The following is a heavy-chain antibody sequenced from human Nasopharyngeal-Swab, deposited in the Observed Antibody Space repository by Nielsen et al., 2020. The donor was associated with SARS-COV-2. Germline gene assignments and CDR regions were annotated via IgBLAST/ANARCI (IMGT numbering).Heavy chain of an antibody. D-gene: IGHD6-19*01. CDR2: ISWNSGSI. CDR1: GFTFDDYA. Sequence: SLKISCAASGFTFDDYAMHWVRQAPGKGLEWVSGISWNSGSIGYADSVKGRFTISRDNAKNSLYLQMNSLRAEDTAVYYCARAGSSGWYYYFDYWGQGTLVTVSS. CDR3: ARAGSSGWYYYFDY. V-gene: IGHV3-9*01. J-gene: IGHJ4*02.